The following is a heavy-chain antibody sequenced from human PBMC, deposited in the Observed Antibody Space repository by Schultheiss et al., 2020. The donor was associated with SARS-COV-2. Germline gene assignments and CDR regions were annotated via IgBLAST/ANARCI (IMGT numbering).Heavy chain of an antibody. Sequence: GSLRLSCAASGFTFSSYWMSWVRQPPGKGLEWIGEINHSGSTNYNPSLKSRVTISVDTSKNQFSLKLSSVTAADTAVYYCARDPPTDGTSEIDYWGQGTLVTVSS. J-gene: IGHJ4*02. CDR3: ARDPPTDGTSEIDY. D-gene: IGHD1-1*01. CDR2: INHSGST. CDR1: GFTFSSYW. V-gene: IGHV4-34*01.